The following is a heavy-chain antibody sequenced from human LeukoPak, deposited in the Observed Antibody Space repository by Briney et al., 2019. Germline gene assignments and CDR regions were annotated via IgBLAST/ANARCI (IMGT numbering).Heavy chain of an antibody. CDR2: IYNSASNT. V-gene: IGHV3-11*01. J-gene: IGHJ6*02. Sequence: GGSLRLSCAASGFTFSDHYMSWIRQTPGKGLEWVSYIYNSASNTYYADSVKGRFTISRDNAKNVLYLQMNNLRVEDTAVYYCERGHYGLDVWGQGTTVTVSS. CDR3: ERGHYGLDV. CDR1: GFTFSDHY.